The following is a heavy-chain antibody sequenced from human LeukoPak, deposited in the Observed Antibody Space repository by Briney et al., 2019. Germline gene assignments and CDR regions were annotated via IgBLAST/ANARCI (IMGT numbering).Heavy chain of an antibody. CDR1: GFTFSSYA. D-gene: IGHD2-21*02. Sequence: GGSLRLSCAASGFTFSSYAMSWVRQAPGKGLEWVSAISGSGGSTYYADSVKGRFTISRDNSKNTLSLHMNSLRAEDTGVYFCAKDRGGDPPTSFDPWGQGTLVSVFS. V-gene: IGHV3-23*01. J-gene: IGHJ5*02. CDR2: ISGSGGST. CDR3: AKDRGGDPPTSFDP.